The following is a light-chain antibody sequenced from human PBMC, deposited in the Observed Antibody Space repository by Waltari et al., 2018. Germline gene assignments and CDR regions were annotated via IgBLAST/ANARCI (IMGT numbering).Light chain of an antibody. CDR2: ENS. V-gene: IGLV2-23*01. CDR3: CSFASSRTWV. J-gene: IGLJ3*02. Sequence: QSALTQPASVSGSPGQSITLSCTGTTSYVGHSNLVSWYHQVPGRAPKLMIYENSRRPSDISHRFSGSKSGNTASLTISGLQAEDEADYYCCSFASSRTWVFGGGTKLTVL. CDR1: TSYVGHSNL.